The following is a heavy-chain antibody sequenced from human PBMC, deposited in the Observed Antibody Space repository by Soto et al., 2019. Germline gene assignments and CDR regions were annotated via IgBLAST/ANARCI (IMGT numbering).Heavy chain of an antibody. V-gene: IGHV4-59*08. Sequence: PSETLSLTCTVSGGSISSYYWSWIRQPPGKGLEWIGYIYYSGSTNYNPSLKSRVTISVDTSKNQFSLKLSSVTAADTAVYYCARALTIFGVVLDYWGKGTLVTVSS. CDR1: GGSISSYY. CDR3: ARALTIFGVVLDY. D-gene: IGHD3-3*01. CDR2: IYYSGST. J-gene: IGHJ4*02.